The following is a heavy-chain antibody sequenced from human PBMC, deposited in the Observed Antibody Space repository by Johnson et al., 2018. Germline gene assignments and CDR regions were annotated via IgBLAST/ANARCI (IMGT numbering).Heavy chain of an antibody. CDR3: AKKGKVVVLGGSLDYHYYYMDV. D-gene: IGHD2-15*01. V-gene: IGHV3-33*03. Sequence: QVQLVQSGGGVVQPGRSLRLSCAASGFVFSGFAMHWVRQPPGKGLEWVAIIWYDGRQKYYADFVKGRLTISRENSKTTLYLQMNSLRAEDTAVDYCAKKGKVVVLGGSLDYHYYYMDVWGKGTTVTVSS. J-gene: IGHJ6*03. CDR1: GFVFSGFA. CDR2: IWYDGRQK.